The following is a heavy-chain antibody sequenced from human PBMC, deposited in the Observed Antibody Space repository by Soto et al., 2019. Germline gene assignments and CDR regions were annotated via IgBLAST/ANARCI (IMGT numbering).Heavy chain of an antibody. J-gene: IGHJ4*02. Sequence: EEQLVETGGGLIQPGGSLRLSYAASGFTVGSNYMSWVRQAPGKGLEWVSVIYRGGSTYYADSVKGRFTISRDNSKNTLYLQMNSLRAEDTAVYYCARVRYVYGGYAYWGQGTLVTVSS. CDR3: ARVRYVYGGYAY. V-gene: IGHV3-53*02. CDR2: IYRGGST. D-gene: IGHD5-12*01. CDR1: GFTVGSNY.